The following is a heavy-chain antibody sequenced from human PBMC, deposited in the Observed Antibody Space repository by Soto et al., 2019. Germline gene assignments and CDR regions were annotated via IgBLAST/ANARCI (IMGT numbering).Heavy chain of an antibody. CDR3: AKFQRRWWFDP. Sequence: SETLSLTCTVSGHFIRNYYWSWIRQPPGKGLEWIGNIYYLGNTNYNPSLKSRVTMSVDTSKNQFSLKLSSVTAADTAVYFCAKFQRRWWFDPWGPGILVTVSS. CDR2: IYYLGNT. CDR1: GHFIRNYY. J-gene: IGHJ5*02. D-gene: IGHD2-15*01. V-gene: IGHV4-59*08.